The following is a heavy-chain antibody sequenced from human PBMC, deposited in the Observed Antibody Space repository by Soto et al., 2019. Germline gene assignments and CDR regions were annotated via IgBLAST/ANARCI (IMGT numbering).Heavy chain of an antibody. CDR2: INPNSGGT. CDR1: GYNFTAYY. D-gene: IGHD3-22*01. V-gene: IGHV1-2*02. J-gene: IGHJ5*02. Sequence: ASVKVSCKASGYNFTAYYMHWLRQAPGQGLEWMGWINPNSGGTKYAQKFQGRVTMTNDTSISTAYMELSRLGSDDTAVYYCARGDFDSSANYYAGWFDPWGQGTLVTVSS. CDR3: ARGDFDSSANYYAGWFDP.